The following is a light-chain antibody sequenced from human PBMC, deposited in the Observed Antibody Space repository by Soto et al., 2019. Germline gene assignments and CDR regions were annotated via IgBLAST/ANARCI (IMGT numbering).Light chain of an antibody. J-gene: IGLJ1*01. V-gene: IGLV2-14*01. CDR3: SSYTSSSTPYV. Sequence: QSVLTQPASVSGSPGQSITISCTGTSSDVGGYNYVSWYQQHPGKAPKLMIYDVSNRPSGVSNRSSGSKSGNTASLTISGLQAEDEADYYCSSYTSSSTPYVFGTG. CDR1: SSDVGGYNY. CDR2: DVS.